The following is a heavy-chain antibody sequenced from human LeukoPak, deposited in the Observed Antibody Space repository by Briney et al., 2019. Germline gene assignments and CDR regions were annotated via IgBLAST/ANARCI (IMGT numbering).Heavy chain of an antibody. Sequence: SETLSLTCAVYGGSFSGYYWSWIRQPPGKGLEWIGEINHSGSTNYNPSLKSRVTISVDTSKNQFSLNLSSVTAADTAVYYRARGSFTMIETYYFDYWGQGTLVTVSS. D-gene: IGHD3-22*01. J-gene: IGHJ4*02. V-gene: IGHV4-34*01. CDR3: ARGSFTMIETYYFDY. CDR2: INHSGST. CDR1: GGSFSGYY.